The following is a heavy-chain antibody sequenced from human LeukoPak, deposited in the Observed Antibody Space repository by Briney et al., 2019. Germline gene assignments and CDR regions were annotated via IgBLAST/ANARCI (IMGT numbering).Heavy chain of an antibody. CDR1: GYTFTSYD. CDR3: ARVRFLEWFEAFDI. V-gene: IGHV1-8*01. Sequence: GASVKVSCKASGYTFTSYDINWVRQATGQGLEWMGWMNPNSGNTGYAQKFQGRVTMTRNTSISTAYMELSSLTSEDTAVYYCARVRFLEWFEAFDIWGQGTMVTVSS. CDR2: MNPNSGNT. J-gene: IGHJ3*02. D-gene: IGHD3-3*01.